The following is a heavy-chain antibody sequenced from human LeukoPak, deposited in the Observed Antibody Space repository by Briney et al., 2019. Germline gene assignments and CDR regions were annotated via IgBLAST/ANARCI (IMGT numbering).Heavy chain of an antibody. J-gene: IGHJ4*02. CDR1: GGSFSGYY. D-gene: IGHD3-3*01. CDR3: ARQMLRRITIFGVVIISYYFDY. CDR2: INHSGST. V-gene: IGHV4-34*01. Sequence: SETLSLTCAVSGGSFSGYYWSWIRQPPGKGLEWIGEINHSGSTNYNPSLKSRVTISVDTSKNQFSLKLSSVTAADTAVYYCARQMLRRITIFGVVIISYYFDYWGQGTLVTVSS.